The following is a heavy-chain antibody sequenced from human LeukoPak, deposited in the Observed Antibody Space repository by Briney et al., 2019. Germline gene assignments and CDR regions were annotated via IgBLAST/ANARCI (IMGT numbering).Heavy chain of an antibody. D-gene: IGHD2-15*01. CDR3: TGGSDY. Sequence: GGSLRLSCAASGFTFSDSAIQCVRQAPGKGLEWVGRIRSKVNSYATAYAESVKGRFIFSRDDSKNTAYLQMNSLKTEDTAMYYCTGGSDYWGQGTLVTVSS. CDR1: GFTFSDSA. V-gene: IGHV3-73*01. J-gene: IGHJ4*02. CDR2: IRSKVNSYAT.